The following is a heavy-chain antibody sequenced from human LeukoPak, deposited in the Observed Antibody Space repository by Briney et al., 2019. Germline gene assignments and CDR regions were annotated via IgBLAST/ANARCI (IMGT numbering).Heavy chain of an antibody. Sequence: GGSLRLSCAASGFTVSSDYMSWVRQAPGKGLEWVSVIYSGGSTYYADSVKGRFTISRDNSKNTLYLQMNSLRAEDTAVYYCAKDPGSFWSGYYTSADSWFDPWGQGILVTVSS. CDR3: AKDPGSFWSGYYTSADSWFDP. J-gene: IGHJ5*02. CDR1: GFTVSSDY. D-gene: IGHD3-3*01. V-gene: IGHV3-53*01. CDR2: IYSGGST.